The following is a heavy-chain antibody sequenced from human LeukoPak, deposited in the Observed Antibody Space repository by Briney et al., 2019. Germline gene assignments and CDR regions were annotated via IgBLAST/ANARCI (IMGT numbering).Heavy chain of an antibody. J-gene: IGHJ6*02. V-gene: IGHV5-10-1*01. Sequence: GESLKISCKGSGYSFTSYWISWVRQMPGKGLEWMRSIDPSDSYTNYSPSFQGHVTISADKSISTAYLQWSSLKASDTATYYCARPMAGSGGYYYYDMDVWGQGTTVTVSS. D-gene: IGHD2-8*01. CDR2: IDPSDSYT. CDR1: GYSFTSYW. CDR3: ARPMAGSGGYYYYDMDV.